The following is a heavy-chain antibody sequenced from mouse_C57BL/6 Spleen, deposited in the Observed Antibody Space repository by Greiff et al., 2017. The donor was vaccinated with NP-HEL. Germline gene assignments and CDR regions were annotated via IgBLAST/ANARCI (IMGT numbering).Heavy chain of an antibody. Sequence: VKLMESGAELAKPGASVTLSCKASGYTFTSYWLHWVKQRPGQGLEWIGYINPSSGYTKYTQNFKDKATLTADKSSSTAYMQLSSLTYEDSAVYYCSKDGGFDYWGQGTTLTVSS. CDR2: INPSSGYT. D-gene: IGHD2-3*01. CDR3: SKDGGFDY. V-gene: IGHV1-7*01. J-gene: IGHJ2*01. CDR1: GYTFTSYW.